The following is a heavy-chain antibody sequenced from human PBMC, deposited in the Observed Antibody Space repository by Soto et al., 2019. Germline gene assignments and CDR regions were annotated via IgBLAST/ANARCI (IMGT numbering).Heavy chain of an antibody. Sequence: GGSLRLSCTASGFTFTSYGMHWVRQAPGKGLEWMALILHDGSAEYYADSVKGRFTISRDNSKNTLYLQMNSLRAEDTAVYYCARSRDGYSFYFYYGMDGWGQGTTVTVSS. CDR2: ILHDGSAE. CDR1: GFTFTSYG. CDR3: ARSRDGYSFYFYYGMDG. D-gene: IGHD4-4*01. V-gene: IGHV3-30*03. J-gene: IGHJ6*02.